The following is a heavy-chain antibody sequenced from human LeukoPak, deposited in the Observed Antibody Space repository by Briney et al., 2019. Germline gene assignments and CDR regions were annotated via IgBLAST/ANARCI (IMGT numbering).Heavy chain of an antibody. CDR3: ATLSSGYYQTDFDY. Sequence: SVKVSCKASGGTFSSYAISWVRQAPGQGLEWMGGIIPIFGTANYAQKFQGRVTITADESTSTAYMELSSLRSEDTAVYYCATLSSGYYQTDFDYWGQGTLVTVSS. J-gene: IGHJ4*02. D-gene: IGHD3-22*01. V-gene: IGHV1-69*13. CDR1: GGTFSSYA. CDR2: IIPIFGTA.